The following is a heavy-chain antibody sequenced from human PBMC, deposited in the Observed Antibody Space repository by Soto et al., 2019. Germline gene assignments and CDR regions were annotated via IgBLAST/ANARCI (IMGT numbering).Heavy chain of an antibody. CDR2: IYGADDK. V-gene: IGHV2-5*02. CDR1: GFSLSSYGMG. J-gene: IGHJ4*02. Sequence: QITLKESGPTLVRPAQTLTLTCGFSGFSLSSYGMGVAWIRQPPGKALEWLALIYGADDKRYSPSLKDRLAISKDTSSNQVVLTITNMDPGDTATYFCAHAGDYDLLTFDHWGPGTLVTVSS. D-gene: IGHD4-17*01. CDR3: AHAGDYDLLTFDH.